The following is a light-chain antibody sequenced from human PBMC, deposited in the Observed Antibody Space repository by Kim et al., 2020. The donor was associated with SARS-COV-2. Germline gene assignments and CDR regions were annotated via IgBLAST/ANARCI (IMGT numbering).Light chain of an antibody. CDR3: QSYDDSNRWV. Sequence: KTVTIPGTGSSGNIASNYVQWYQQSPASAPTTVIYEDNERPSGVPDRFSGSIDSSSNSASLTISGLKTEDEADYYCQSYDDSNRWVFGGGTQLTVL. CDR1: SGNIASNY. J-gene: IGLJ3*02. V-gene: IGLV6-57*02. CDR2: EDN.